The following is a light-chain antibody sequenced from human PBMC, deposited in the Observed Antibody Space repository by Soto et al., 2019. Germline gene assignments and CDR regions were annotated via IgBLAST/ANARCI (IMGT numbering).Light chain of an antibody. CDR3: QQVNNYPWT. CDR1: QGMGSY. J-gene: IGKJ1*01. CDR2: AAS. Sequence: DIQLTQSPPFLSASVGDRVTITCRASQGMGSYLAWYQQKPGKAPKLLIYAASTLQSGVPSRFSGSGSGTEFTLTISTLQPEDFARYYCQQVNNYPWTFGQGTKVEIK. V-gene: IGKV1-9*01.